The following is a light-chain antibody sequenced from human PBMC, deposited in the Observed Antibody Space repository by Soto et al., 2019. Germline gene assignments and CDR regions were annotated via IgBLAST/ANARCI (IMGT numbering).Light chain of an antibody. CDR1: QSISPW. Sequence: DIQMTQSPSTLSASVGDRVTITCRASQSISPWLAWYQQKPGKAPKILIYRASRLESGVPPRFSGSDSGTDFTLTINSLQPDDFATYYCQQYKSYYRTFGQGTKLEIK. V-gene: IGKV1-5*03. J-gene: IGKJ2*01. CDR2: RAS. CDR3: QQYKSYYRT.